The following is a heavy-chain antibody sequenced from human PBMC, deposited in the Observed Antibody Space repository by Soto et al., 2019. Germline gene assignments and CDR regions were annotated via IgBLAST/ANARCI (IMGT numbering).Heavy chain of an antibody. V-gene: IGHV3-7*05. CDR3: AGGFYYYGSGSYYDGYYYYYGMDV. J-gene: IGHJ6*02. D-gene: IGHD3-10*01. CDR1: GFTFSSYW. CDR2: IKQDGSEK. Sequence: GGSLRLSCAASGFTFSSYWMSWVRQAPGKGLEWVANIKQDGSEKYYVDSVKGRFTISRDNAKNSLYLQMNSLRAEDTAVYYCAGGFYYYGSGSYYDGYYYYYGMDVWGQGTTVTVSS.